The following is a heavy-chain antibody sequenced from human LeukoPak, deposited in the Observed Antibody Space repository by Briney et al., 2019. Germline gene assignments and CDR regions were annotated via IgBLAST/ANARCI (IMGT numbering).Heavy chain of an antibody. Sequence: SETLSLTCTVSGGSISSYYWSWIRQPAGKGLEWIGRIYTSGSTNYNPSLKSRVTMSVATSKNQFSLKLSSVTAADTAVYYCARGYCSSTSCYLLDCWGQGTLVTVSS. D-gene: IGHD2-2*01. CDR2: IYTSGST. V-gene: IGHV4-4*07. CDR3: ARGYCSSTSCYLLDC. J-gene: IGHJ4*02. CDR1: GGSISSYY.